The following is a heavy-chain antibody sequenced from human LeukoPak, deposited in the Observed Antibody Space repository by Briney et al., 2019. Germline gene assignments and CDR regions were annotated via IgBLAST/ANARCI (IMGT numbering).Heavy chain of an antibody. D-gene: IGHD3-22*01. J-gene: IGHJ5*02. V-gene: IGHV1-69*01. CDR3: ARDIPHAWSSGYYLNWFDP. Sequence: SMKVSCKASGGTFSSYAISWVRQAPGQGLEWMGGIIPIFGTADYAQKFQGRVTITADESTSTAYMELSSLRSEDTAVYYCARDIPHAWSSGYYLNWFDPWGQGTLVTVSS. CDR2: IIPIFGTA. CDR1: GGTFSSYA.